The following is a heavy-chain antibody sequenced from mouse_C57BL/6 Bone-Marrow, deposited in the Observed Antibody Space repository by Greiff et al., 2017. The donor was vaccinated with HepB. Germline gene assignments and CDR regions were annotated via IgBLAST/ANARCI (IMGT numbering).Heavy chain of an antibody. CDR3: VRPLRGAMDY. V-gene: IGHV10-1*01. Sequence: EVQRVESGGGLVQPKGSLKLSCAASGFSFNTYAMNWVRQAPGKGLEWVARIRSKSNNYATYYADSVKDRFTISRDDSESMLYLQMNNLKTEDTAMYYCVRPLRGAMDYWGQGTSVTVSS. J-gene: IGHJ4*01. CDR2: IRSKSNNYAT. D-gene: IGHD1-1*01. CDR1: GFSFNTYA.